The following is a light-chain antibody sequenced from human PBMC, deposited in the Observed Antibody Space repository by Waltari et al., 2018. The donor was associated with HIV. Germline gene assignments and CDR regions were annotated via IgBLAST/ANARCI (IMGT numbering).Light chain of an antibody. CDR1: QSVSNS. CDR3: QQYNSWPRT. V-gene: IGKV3-15*01. J-gene: IGKJ1*01. CDR2: GAS. Sequence: EIVMTQSPATLSVSPGGRATLSCRASQSVSNSLVWYQQRPGQAPRLLIYGASTRATGIPGRFSGSVSGTEFTLTINSLQSEDFAVYYCQQYNSWPRTFGQGTKVEVK.